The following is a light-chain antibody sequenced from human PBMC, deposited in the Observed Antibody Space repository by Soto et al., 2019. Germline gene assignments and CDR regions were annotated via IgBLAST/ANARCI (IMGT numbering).Light chain of an antibody. CDR2: EVS. V-gene: IGLV2-18*02. Sequence: QSGLTEPPAVSGSPGQSVAISCTGPSSDVGSYNRVSWYQQPPGAAPKLMIYEVSNRPSGVPDRFSGSKSGNTASLTISGLQAEDEADYYCNSYTGSSTYVFGTGTQLTVL. CDR1: SSDVGSYNR. CDR3: NSYTGSSTYV. J-gene: IGLJ1*01.